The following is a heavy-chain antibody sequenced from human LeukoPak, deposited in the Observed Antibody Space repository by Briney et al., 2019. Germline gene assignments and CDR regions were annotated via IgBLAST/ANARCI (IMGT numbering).Heavy chain of an antibody. J-gene: IGHJ5*02. CDR3: ARVERGFYGSGSYYPANWFDP. CDR2: ISSSGSTI. CDR1: GFTFSDYY. Sequence: GGSLRLSCAASGFTFSDYYMSWIRQAPGKGLEWVSYISSSGSTIYYADSVKGRFTISRDNAKNSLYLQMNSLRAEDTAVYYCARVERGFYGSGSYYPANWFDPWGQGTLVTVSS. V-gene: IGHV3-11*04. D-gene: IGHD3-10*01.